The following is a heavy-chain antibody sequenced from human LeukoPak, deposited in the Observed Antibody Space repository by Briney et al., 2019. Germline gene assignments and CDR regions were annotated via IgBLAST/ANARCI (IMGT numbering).Heavy chain of an antibody. J-gene: IGHJ4*02. CDR2: INQDGSEK. CDR3: ARDQEGSGSYYNV. Sequence: PGGSLRLSCVVSGFTFNTYWMSWVRQAPGKGLEWVAIINQDGSEKYYMDSVKGRFTISRDNAKNSLYLQMNSLRAEDTAVYYCARDQEGSGSYYNVWGQGTLVSVSS. CDR1: GFTFNTYW. V-gene: IGHV3-7*01. D-gene: IGHD3-10*01.